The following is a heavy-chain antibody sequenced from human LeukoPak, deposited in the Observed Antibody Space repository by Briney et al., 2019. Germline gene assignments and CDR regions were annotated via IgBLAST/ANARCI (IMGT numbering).Heavy chain of an antibody. V-gene: IGHV3-23*01. CDR2: ISGSGGST. D-gene: IGHD1-7*01. J-gene: IGHJ5*02. CDR1: GFTFSSYA. Sequence: PGGSLRLSCAASGFTFSSYAMSWVRQAPGKGQEWVSAISGSGGSTYYADSVKGRFTISRDNSKNTLYLQMNSLRAEDTAVYYCAKGNSLYNWFDPWGQGTLVTVSS. CDR3: AKGNSLYNWFDP.